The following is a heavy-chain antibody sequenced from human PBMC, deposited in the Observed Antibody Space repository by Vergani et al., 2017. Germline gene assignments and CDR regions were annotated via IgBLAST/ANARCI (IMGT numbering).Heavy chain of an antibody. CDR2: IYTSGST. D-gene: IGHD5-12*01. Sequence: QVQLQESGPGLVKPSQTLSLTCTVSGGSISSGSYYWSWIRQPAGKGLEWIGRIYTSGSTNYNPSLKSRVTISVDTSKNQFSLKLSSVTAADTAVYYCAREKVDIVVTTSFDYWGQGTLVTVSS. V-gene: IGHV4-61*02. CDR1: GGSISSGSYY. J-gene: IGHJ4*02. CDR3: AREKVDIVVTTSFDY.